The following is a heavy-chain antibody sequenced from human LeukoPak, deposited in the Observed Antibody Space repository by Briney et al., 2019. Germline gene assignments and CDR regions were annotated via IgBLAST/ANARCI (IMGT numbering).Heavy chain of an antibody. Sequence: GGSMSLSWVASGFCFSNYCIGWVRQAPGDGLEWVAFIRFDVANKFYADFVKGPFSISRDTSENPVSRQVDNVMTEDTGLYYCGKTCLSDAGDHYYYMDVWGKGTTVTVSS. CDR1: GFCFSNYC. D-gene: IGHD2-21*01. CDR2: IRFDVANK. V-gene: IGHV3-30*02. J-gene: IGHJ6*03. CDR3: GKTCLSDAGDHYYYMDV.